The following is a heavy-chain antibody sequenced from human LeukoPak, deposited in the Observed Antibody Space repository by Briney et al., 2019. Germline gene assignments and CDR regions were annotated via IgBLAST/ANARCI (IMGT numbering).Heavy chain of an antibody. Sequence: GGSLRLSCVASGLPIADFAMHWVRQAPGKGLEWVSLISRSGVSTFYADSVKGRFSISRDNSKNSLYLEMNSLRTEDAAMYYCAKESRKFDYWGQGTLVALSS. CDR2: ISRSGVST. J-gene: IGHJ4*02. V-gene: IGHV3-43*02. CDR1: GLPIADFA. CDR3: AKESRKFDY.